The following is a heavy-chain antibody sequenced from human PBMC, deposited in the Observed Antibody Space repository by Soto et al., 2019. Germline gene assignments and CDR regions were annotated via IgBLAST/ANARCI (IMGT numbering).Heavy chain of an antibody. D-gene: IGHD6-19*01. Sequence: GGPLRLSCAASGFTVRSNYMSWVRQAPGKGLEWVSLIYSGGSTYYADSVKGRFTISRDNSKNTLYLQMNSLRAEDTAIYYCARPEGQWLVPAGYWGQGTLVTVSS. CDR2: IYSGGST. V-gene: IGHV3-53*01. CDR3: ARPEGQWLVPAGY. J-gene: IGHJ4*02. CDR1: GFTVRSNY.